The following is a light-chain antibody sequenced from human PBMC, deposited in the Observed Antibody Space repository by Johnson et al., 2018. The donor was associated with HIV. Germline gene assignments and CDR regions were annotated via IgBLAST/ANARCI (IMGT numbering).Light chain of an antibody. J-gene: IGLJ1*01. Sequence: QSVLTQPPSVSAAAGQKVTISCSGSSSNIGNNYVAWYQQVPGTAPKLLIYDNNRRPSGVPDRFSGSKSGTSATLGITGLQTGDEADYFCGTWDSRLNVYVVGTGTSITVL. CDR2: DNN. CDR1: SSNIGNNY. CDR3: GTWDSRLNVYV. V-gene: IGLV1-51*01.